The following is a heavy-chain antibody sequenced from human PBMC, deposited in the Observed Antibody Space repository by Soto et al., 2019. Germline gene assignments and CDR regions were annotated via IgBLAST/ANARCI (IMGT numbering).Heavy chain of an antibody. D-gene: IGHD3-22*01. CDR1: GYTFTTYY. CDR3: ATGVPTYYYDSSGYDFDY. Sequence: ASVKVSCKASGYTFTTYYMHWVRQAPGKGLEWMGGFDPEDGETIYAQKFQGRVTMTEDTSTDTAYMELSSLRSEDTAVYYCATGVPTYYYDSSGYDFDYWGQGTLVTVSS. CDR2: FDPEDGET. V-gene: IGHV1-24*01. J-gene: IGHJ4*02.